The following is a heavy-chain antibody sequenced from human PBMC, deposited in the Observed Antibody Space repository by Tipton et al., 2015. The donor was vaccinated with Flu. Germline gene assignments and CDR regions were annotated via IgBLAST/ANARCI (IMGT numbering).Heavy chain of an antibody. J-gene: IGHJ3*02. Sequence: TLSLTCAVSGYSISSGYYWGWIRQPPGKGLEWIGSIYHSGSTYYNPSLKSRVTISVDTSKNQFSLKLSPVTAADTAVYYCASPPPMPGSSGWYPTLNAFDIWGQGTMVTVSS. V-gene: IGHV4-38-2*01. CDR3: ASPPPMPGSSGWYPTLNAFDI. D-gene: IGHD6-19*01. CDR2: IYHSGST. CDR1: GYSISSGYY.